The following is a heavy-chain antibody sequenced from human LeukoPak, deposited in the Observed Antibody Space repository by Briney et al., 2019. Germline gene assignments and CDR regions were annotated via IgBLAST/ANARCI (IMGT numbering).Heavy chain of an antibody. V-gene: IGHV3-48*01. CDR2: IGTSSTTI. CDR3: ARFAAGGSYYYYMDV. CDR1: GFTFSSYT. J-gene: IGHJ6*03. Sequence: GGSLTLSCAASGFTFSSYTMNWVCQPPGKGLEWVSNIGTSSTTIYYADSVKGRFTISREHAKNSLYLQRNRLRADDTAVYHCARFAAGGSYYYYMDVGGRGATVTVSS. D-gene: IGHD6-25*01.